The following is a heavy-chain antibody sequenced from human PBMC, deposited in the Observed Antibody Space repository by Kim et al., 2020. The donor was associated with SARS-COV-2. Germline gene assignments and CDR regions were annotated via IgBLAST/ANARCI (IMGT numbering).Heavy chain of an antibody. CDR1: GFTFDDYA. CDR3: AKDRGYGGNEVYFDY. Sequence: GGSLRLSCAASGFTFDDYAMHWVRQAPGKGLEWVSGISWNSGSIGYADSVKGRFTISRDNAKNSLYLQMNSLRAEDTALYYCAKDRGYGGNEVYFDYWGQGTLVTVSS. J-gene: IGHJ4*02. D-gene: IGHD4-17*01. V-gene: IGHV3-9*01. CDR2: ISWNSGSI.